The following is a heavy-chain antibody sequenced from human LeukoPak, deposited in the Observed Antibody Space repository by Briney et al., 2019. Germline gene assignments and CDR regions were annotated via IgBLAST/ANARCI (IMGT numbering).Heavy chain of an antibody. CDR3: ARAAYYDFWSEYNWFDP. CDR1: GYTFTSYG. CDR2: ISAYNGNT. D-gene: IGHD3-3*01. J-gene: IGHJ5*02. V-gene: IGHV1-18*01. Sequence: GASVKVSCKASGYTFTSYGISWVRQAPGQGLEWMGWISAYNGNTNYAQKFQGRVTMTRDTSISTAYMELSRLRSDDTAVYYCARAAYYDFWSEYNWFDPWGRGTLVTVSS.